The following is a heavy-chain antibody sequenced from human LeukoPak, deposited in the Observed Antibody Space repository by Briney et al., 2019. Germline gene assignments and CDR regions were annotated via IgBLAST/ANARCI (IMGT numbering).Heavy chain of an antibody. CDR3: ARVIEMATITGDQNYFVY. V-gene: IGHV1-69*13. J-gene: IGHJ4*02. Sequence: ASVKVSCKASGGTFSSYAISWVRQAPGQGLEWMGGIIPIFGTANYAQKFQGRVTITADESTSTAYMELSSLRSEDTAVYYCARVIEMATITGDQNYFVYWGQGTLVTVSS. D-gene: IGHD5-24*01. CDR1: GGTFSSYA. CDR2: IIPIFGTA.